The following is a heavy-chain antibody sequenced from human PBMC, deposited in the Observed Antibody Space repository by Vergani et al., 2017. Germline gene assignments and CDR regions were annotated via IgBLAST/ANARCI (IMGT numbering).Heavy chain of an antibody. CDR2: ISYDGSNK. D-gene: IGHD6-13*01. CDR1: GFTFSSYA. CDR3: AKDFGQLGIDY. V-gene: IGHV3-30-3*01. J-gene: IGHJ4*02. Sequence: QVQLVESGGGVVQPGRSLRLSCAASGFTFSSYAMHWVRQAPGKGLEWVAVISYDGSNKYYADSVKGRFTISRDNSKNTLYLQMNSLRAEDTAVYYCAKDFGQLGIDYWGQGTLVTVSS.